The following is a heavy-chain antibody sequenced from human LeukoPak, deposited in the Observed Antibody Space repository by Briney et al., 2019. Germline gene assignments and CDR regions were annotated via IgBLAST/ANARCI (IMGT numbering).Heavy chain of an antibody. D-gene: IGHD3-22*01. J-gene: IGHJ4*02. CDR1: GYTFTNYA. CDR3: AKDSSGYYYFDY. Sequence: ASVNVSCKASGYTFTNYAMHWVRQAPGQRREWMGWINAGNGNTKYSQKFQGRVTITRDTYASTGDMELSSLRSEDTAVYYWAKDSSGYYYFDYWGQGTLVTVSS. V-gene: IGHV1-3*01. CDR2: INAGNGNT.